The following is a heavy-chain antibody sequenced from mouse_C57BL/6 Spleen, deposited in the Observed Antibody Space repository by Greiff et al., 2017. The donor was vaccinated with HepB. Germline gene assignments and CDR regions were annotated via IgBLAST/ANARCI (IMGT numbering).Heavy chain of an antibody. J-gene: IGHJ4*01. Sequence: DVKLVESGGGLVQPGGSLSLSCAASGFTFTDYYMSWVRQPPGKALEWLGFIRIKANGYTTEYSASVKGRFTISRDNSQSILYLQMNALRAQDSATYYCARYESLYAMDYWGQGTSVTVSS. CDR2: IRIKANGYTT. V-gene: IGHV7-3*01. CDR3: ARYESLYAMDY. CDR1: GFTFTDYY. D-gene: IGHD6-2*01.